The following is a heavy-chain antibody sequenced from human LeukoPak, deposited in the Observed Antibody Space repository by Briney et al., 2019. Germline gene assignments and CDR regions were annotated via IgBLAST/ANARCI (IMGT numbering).Heavy chain of an antibody. CDR3: ARDHEGSPFWRDAFDV. Sequence: ASVKVSCKAFGYTLISYGISWLRQASGQGLEWIGWISGYNYKTKYAQTFQGRVAMTIDTSTKTVSMELRILRSDDTAVYYCARDHEGSPFWRDAFDVWGQGTMVTVSS. D-gene: IGHD3-3*01. J-gene: IGHJ3*01. V-gene: IGHV1-18*04. CDR1: GYTLISYG. CDR2: ISGYNYKT.